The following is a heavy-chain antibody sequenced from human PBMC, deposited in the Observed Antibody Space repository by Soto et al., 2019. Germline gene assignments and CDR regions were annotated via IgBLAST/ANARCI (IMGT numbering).Heavy chain of an antibody. J-gene: IGHJ4*02. CDR1: GFTFSSYW. CDR2: INSDGSST. CDR3: AIRASYYDSSGYFDY. V-gene: IGHV3-74*01. Sequence: GGSLRLSCAASGFTFSSYWMHWVRQAPGKGLVRVSRINSDGSSTSYADSVKGRFTISRDNAKNTLYLQMNSLRAEDTAAYYCAIRASYYDSSGYFDYWGQGTLVTVS. D-gene: IGHD3-22*01.